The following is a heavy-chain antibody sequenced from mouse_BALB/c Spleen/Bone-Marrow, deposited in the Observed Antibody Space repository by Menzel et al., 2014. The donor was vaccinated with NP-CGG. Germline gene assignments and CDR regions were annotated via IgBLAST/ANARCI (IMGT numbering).Heavy chain of an antibody. CDR2: IDPANGNT. J-gene: IGHJ4*01. CDR1: GFNIKDTY. Sequence: EVQRVESGAELVKPGASVKLSCTASGFNIKDTYMHWVKQRPEQGLEWIGRIDPANGNTKYDPKFQGKATITADTSSNTAYLQLSSLTSEDTSVYYCARASPCAMDYCGQGASGTVSS. CDR3: ARASPCAMDY. D-gene: IGHD6-1*01. V-gene: IGHV14-3*02.